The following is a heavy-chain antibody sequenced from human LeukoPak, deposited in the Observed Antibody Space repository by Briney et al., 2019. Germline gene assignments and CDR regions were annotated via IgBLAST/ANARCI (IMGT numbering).Heavy chain of an antibody. CDR1: GFTFSSYS. Sequence: GSLRLSCAASGFTFSSYSMNWVRQAPGKGLEGVSSISSSSSYIYYADSVKGRFTISRDNAKNSLYLQMNSLRAEDTAVYYCAAYSSSFYFDYWGQGTLVTVSS. D-gene: IGHD6-13*01. V-gene: IGHV3-21*01. CDR2: ISSSSSYI. CDR3: AAYSSSFYFDY. J-gene: IGHJ4*02.